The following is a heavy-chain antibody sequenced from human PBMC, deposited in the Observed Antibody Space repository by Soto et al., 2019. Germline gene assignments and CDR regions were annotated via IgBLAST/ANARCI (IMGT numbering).Heavy chain of an antibody. CDR2: LSAYNGNK. V-gene: IGHV1-18*04. D-gene: IGHD6-13*01. CDR3: ARVIGSAYSSSWYWFDP. J-gene: IGHJ5*02. Sequence: ASVKVSCKASGYTFTSYGISWVRQAPGQGLELMGWLSAYNGNKNYEQKLQGRVTMTTDTSTSTAYMELMSLRSDYTAVYYCARVIGSAYSSSWYWFDPWGQGTLVTVSS. CDR1: GYTFTSYG.